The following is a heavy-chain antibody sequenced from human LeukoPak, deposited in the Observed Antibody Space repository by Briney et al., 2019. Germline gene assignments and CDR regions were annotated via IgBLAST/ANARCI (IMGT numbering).Heavy chain of an antibody. Sequence: AETLTLTCTVSGVSISSYYWTWIRQAPGKGLEWLGYIYYSGSTNYNPSLKRRVTISVDTSKNQFSLKLSSVTAADTAVYYCARDRGSSGWFDYWGQGTLVTVSS. CDR3: ARDRGSSGWFDY. CDR1: GVSISSYY. D-gene: IGHD6-19*01. V-gene: IGHV4-59*01. CDR2: IYYSGST. J-gene: IGHJ5*01.